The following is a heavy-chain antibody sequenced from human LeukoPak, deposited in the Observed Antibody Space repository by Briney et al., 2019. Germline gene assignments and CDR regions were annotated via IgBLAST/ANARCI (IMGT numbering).Heavy chain of an antibody. CDR2: INPNSGGT. CDR1: GYTFTGYY. J-gene: IGHJ3*02. CDR3: ARGVTMIVVDPDAFDI. Sequence: GASVKVSCKASGYTFTGYYMHWVRQAPGQGLEWMGWINPNSGGTNYAQKFQGRVTVTRDTSISTAYMELSRLRSDDTAVYYCARGVTMIVVDPDAFDIWGQGTMVTVSS. D-gene: IGHD3-22*01. V-gene: IGHV1-2*02.